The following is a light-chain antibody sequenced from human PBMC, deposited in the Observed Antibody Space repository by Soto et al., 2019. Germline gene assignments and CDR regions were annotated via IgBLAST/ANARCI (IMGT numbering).Light chain of an antibody. CDR1: QSISNY. V-gene: IGKV1-39*01. Sequence: IQMTQSPSSLSASVGDRVTITCRASQSISNYLNWYQHKPGKAPKLLISATSSLQSGVPSRFSGSGSGAGFTLTISSLQPEDFATYYCQQSYNTRYTFGQGTKLEIK. CDR2: ATS. CDR3: QQSYNTRYT. J-gene: IGKJ2*01.